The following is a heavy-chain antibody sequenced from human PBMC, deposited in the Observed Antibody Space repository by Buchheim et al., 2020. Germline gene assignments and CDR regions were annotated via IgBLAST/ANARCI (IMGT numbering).Heavy chain of an antibody. J-gene: IGHJ4*02. CDR2: INPNSGGT. Sequence: QVQLVQSGAEVKKPGASVKVSCKASGYTFTGYYMHWVRQAPGQGLEWMGWINPNSGGTNYAKKFQGWVTMTRDTSISTAYMELSRLRSDDTAVYYCARETALVGPELGYFDYWGQGTL. V-gene: IGHV1-2*04. D-gene: IGHD1-26*01. CDR3: ARETALVGPELGYFDY. CDR1: GYTFTGYY.